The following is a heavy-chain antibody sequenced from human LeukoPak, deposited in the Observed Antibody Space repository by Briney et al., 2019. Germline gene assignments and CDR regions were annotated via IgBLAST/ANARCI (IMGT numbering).Heavy chain of an antibody. CDR2: IYYSGST. CDR1: GGSISSYY. V-gene: IGHV4-59*01. CDR3: ARAKPSGWFDY. D-gene: IGHD6-19*01. J-gene: IGHJ4*02. Sequence: SETLSLTCTVSGGSISSYYWSWIRQPPGKGLEWIGYIYYSGSTNYNPSLKSRVTISVDTSKNQFSLKLSSVIAADTAVYYCARAKPSGWFDYWGQGTLVTVSS.